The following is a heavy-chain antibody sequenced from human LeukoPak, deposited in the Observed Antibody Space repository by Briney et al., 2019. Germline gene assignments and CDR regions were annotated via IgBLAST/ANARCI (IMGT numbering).Heavy chain of an antibody. CDR2: ISAYNGNT. CDR3: ARAPARDEFGVVTP. Sequence: ASVKVSCKASGYTFTSYGISWVRQAPGQGLEWMGWISAYNGNTNYAQKLQGRVTMTTDTSTSTAYMELRSLRSDDTDVYYCARAPARDEFGVVTPWGQGTLVTVSS. V-gene: IGHV1-18*01. D-gene: IGHD3-3*01. J-gene: IGHJ5*02. CDR1: GYTFTSYG.